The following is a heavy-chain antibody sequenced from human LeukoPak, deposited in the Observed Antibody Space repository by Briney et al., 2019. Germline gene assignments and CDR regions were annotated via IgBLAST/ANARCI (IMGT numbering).Heavy chain of an antibody. J-gene: IGHJ6*02. CDR3: ARDGATAMAGYYYGMDV. CDR2: INPNSGGT. D-gene: IGHD5-18*01. CDR1: GYTFTGYY. V-gene: IGHV1-2*02. Sequence: ASVEVSCKASGYTFTGYYMHWVRQAPGQGLEWMGWINPNSGGTNYAQRFQGRVTMTRDTSISTAYMELSRLRSDDTAVYYCARDGATAMAGYYYGMDVWGQGTTVTVSS.